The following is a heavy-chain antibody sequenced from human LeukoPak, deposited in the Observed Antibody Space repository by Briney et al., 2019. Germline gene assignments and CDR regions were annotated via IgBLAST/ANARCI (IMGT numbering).Heavy chain of an antibody. Sequence: GGSLRLSCAASGFTFGSYSMNWVRQAPGKGLEWVSSISSSSSYIYYADSVKGRFTISRDNAKNSLYLQMNSLRAEDTAVYYCARDLRESTERLNWFDPWGQGTLVTVSS. CDR1: GFTFGSYS. J-gene: IGHJ5*02. CDR3: ARDLRESTERLNWFDP. CDR2: ISSSSSYI. V-gene: IGHV3-21*01. D-gene: IGHD3-16*01.